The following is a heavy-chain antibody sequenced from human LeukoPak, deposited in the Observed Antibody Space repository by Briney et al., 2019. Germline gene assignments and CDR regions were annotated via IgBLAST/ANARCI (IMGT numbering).Heavy chain of an antibody. CDR1: GGSISSYY. V-gene: IGHV4-59*01. Sequence: PSETLSLTCTVSGGSISSYYWSWLRQPPGKGLEWIWYIYYSGSTNYNPSLKSRVTISVDTSKNPFSLKLSSVTAADTAVYYCAMLSRYSYGWGFDYWGQGALVTVSS. CDR3: AMLSRYSYGWGFDY. CDR2: IYYSGST. D-gene: IGHD5-18*01. J-gene: IGHJ4*02.